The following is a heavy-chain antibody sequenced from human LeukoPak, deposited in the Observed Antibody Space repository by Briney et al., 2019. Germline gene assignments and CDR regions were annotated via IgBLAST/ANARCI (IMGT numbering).Heavy chain of an antibody. CDR1: GFTFDKYG. J-gene: IGHJ4*02. CDR3: VKDMEPGGSGH. D-gene: IGHD1-26*01. V-gene: IGHV3-9*01. Sequence: RAGGSLRLSCEVSGFTFDKYGMHWVRQVPGKGLEWVSGMTLDSGRIGYADSVKGRFTISRDKAKNSVLLQMNSVRTEDTALYYCVKDMEPGGSGHWGPGTLVTVSS. CDR2: MTLDSGRI.